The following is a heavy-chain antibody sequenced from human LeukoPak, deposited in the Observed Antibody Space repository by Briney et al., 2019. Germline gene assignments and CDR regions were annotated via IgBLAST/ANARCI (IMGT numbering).Heavy chain of an antibody. J-gene: IGHJ4*02. D-gene: IGHD6-19*01. CDR2: INHSGST. V-gene: IGHV4-34*01. Sequence: SETLSLTCAVYGGSFSGCYWSWIRRPPGKGLEWIGEINHSGSTNYNPSLKSRVTISVDTSKNQFSLKLSSVTAADTAVYYCARGPWGSGWYLQDYFDYWGQGTLVTVSS. CDR3: ARGPWGSGWYLQDYFDY. CDR1: GGSFSGCY.